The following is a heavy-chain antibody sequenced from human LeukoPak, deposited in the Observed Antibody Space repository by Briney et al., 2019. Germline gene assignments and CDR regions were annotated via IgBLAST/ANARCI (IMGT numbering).Heavy chain of an antibody. CDR1: VDAFNSHT. CDR2: IIPSFGIT. V-gene: IGHV1-69*10. CDR3: TTCLNGAGQPVAIYYYGMDV. J-gene: IGHJ6*02. D-gene: IGHD2-2*01. Sequence: GASVRVSYTASVDAFNSHTINWVRQAPGQGLEWGGAIIPSFGITNYAKKFKGRVTISADTSTTTAFMDLTSLRSEDTAVYYCTTCLNGAGQPVAIYYYGMDVWGQGTTVTVSS.